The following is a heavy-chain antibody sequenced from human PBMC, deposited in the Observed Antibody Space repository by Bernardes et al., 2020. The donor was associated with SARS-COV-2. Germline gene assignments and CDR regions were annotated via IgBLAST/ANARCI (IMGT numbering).Heavy chain of an antibody. D-gene: IGHD2-15*01. Sequence: GGTLRLSCAASGFTFDDYAMHWVRQAPGKGLEWVSGISWNSGSIGYADSVKGRFTISRDNAKNSLYLQMNSLRAEDTALYYCAKVSPVVPGDAFDSWGQGTMVTVSS. V-gene: IGHV3-9*01. CDR2: ISWNSGSI. CDR3: AKVSPVVPGDAFDS. J-gene: IGHJ3*02. CDR1: GFTFDDYA.